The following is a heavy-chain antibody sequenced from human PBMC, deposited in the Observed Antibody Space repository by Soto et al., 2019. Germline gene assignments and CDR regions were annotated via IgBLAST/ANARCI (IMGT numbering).Heavy chain of an antibody. V-gene: IGHV3-74*01. CDR1: GFPFSHYW. CDR2: INPAGTIT. Sequence: MQMVESGAGSVQPGGSLRLSSAASGFPFSHYWMHWVRKTPGKGLVWVSRINPAGTITNYADSVEGRFTISRDNADSALFLQMNSLSAEDTAIYYCTSGTFGLRDTWGQGTLVTVSS. CDR3: TSGTFGLRDT. J-gene: IGHJ5*02. D-gene: IGHD3-16*01.